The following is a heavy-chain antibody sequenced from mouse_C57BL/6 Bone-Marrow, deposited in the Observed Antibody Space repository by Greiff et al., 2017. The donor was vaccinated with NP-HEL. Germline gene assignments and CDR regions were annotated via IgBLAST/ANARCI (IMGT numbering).Heavy chain of an antibody. V-gene: IGHV7-1*01. Sequence: EVKVVESGGGLVQSGRSLRLSCATSGFTFSDFYMEWVRQAPGKGLEWIAASRNKANDYTTEYSASVKGRFIVSRDTSQSILYLQMNALRAEDTAIYYCARAPYGNYLDYWGQGTTLTVSS. CDR3: ARAPYGNYLDY. J-gene: IGHJ2*01. CDR1: GFTFSDFY. CDR2: SRNKANDYTT. D-gene: IGHD2-1*01.